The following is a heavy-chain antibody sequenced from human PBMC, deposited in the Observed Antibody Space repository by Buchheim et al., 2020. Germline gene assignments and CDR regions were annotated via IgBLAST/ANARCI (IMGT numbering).Heavy chain of an antibody. CDR3: AKDAYCSSTSCPGTYDY. CDR1: GFTFSNVW. J-gene: IGHJ4*02. V-gene: IGHV3-15*01. Sequence: EEQLVESGGGSVQPGGSLRLSCAVSGFTFSNVWMTWVRQAPGKGLEWVGRIKSNREGGTIDYAAHVKGRFTISSDDSKNQVYLQMNSLKTEDTAVYYCAKDAYCSSTSCPGTYDYLGQGTL. CDR2: IKSNREGGTI. D-gene: IGHD2-2*01.